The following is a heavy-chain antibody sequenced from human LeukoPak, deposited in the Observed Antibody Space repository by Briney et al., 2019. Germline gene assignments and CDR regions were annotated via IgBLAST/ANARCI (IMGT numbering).Heavy chain of an antibody. CDR1: GGSISSYY. J-gene: IGHJ4*02. D-gene: IGHD3-10*01. Sequence: SETLSLTCTVSGGSISSYYWRWIRQPAGKGLEWIGRIYTSGSTNYNPSLKSRVTMSVDTSKNQFSLKLSSVTAADTAVYYCARAQPPYGSGTIDYWGQGTLVTVSS. V-gene: IGHV4-4*07. CDR3: ARAQPPYGSGTIDY. CDR2: IYTSGST.